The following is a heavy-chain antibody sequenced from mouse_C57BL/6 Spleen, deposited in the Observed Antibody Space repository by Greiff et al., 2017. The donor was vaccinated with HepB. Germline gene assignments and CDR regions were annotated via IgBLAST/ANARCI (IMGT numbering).Heavy chain of an antibody. CDR1: GYAFSSYW. Sequence: VKLVESGAELVKPGASVKISCKASGYAFSSYWMNWVKQRPGKGLEWIGQIYPGDGDTNYNGKFKGKATLTADKSSSTAYMQRSSLTSEDSAVYFCARSTVTFYFDYWGQGTTLTVSS. D-gene: IGHD2-13*01. V-gene: IGHV1-80*01. CDR3: ARSTVTFYFDY. J-gene: IGHJ2*01. CDR2: IYPGDGDT.